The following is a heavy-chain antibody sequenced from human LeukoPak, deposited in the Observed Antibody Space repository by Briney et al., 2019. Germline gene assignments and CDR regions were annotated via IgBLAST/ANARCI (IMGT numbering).Heavy chain of an antibody. J-gene: IGHJ4*02. Sequence: QPGGSLRLSCAASGFTFSSYEMNWVRQAPGKGLEWVSYISSSGSTTYYADSVKGRFTISRDNSKNTLYLQMNSLRAEDTAVYYCAKGSARESMITFGGVIATPFDYWGQGTLVTVSS. CDR3: AKGSARESMITFGGVIATPFDY. CDR2: ISSSGSTT. CDR1: GFTFSSYE. D-gene: IGHD3-16*02. V-gene: IGHV3-48*03.